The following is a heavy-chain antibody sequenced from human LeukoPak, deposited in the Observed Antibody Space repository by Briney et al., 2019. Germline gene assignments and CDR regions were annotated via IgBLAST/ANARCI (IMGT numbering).Heavy chain of an antibody. CDR3: ARRYTGYSSGWYEGDDAFDI. CDR1: GFTFSSFE. J-gene: IGHJ3*02. CDR2: ISSGGSTI. D-gene: IGHD6-19*01. Sequence: GGSLRLSCAASGFTFSSFEMKWVRQAPGKGLEWVSYISSGGSTIYYADSVKGRFTISRDNAKNTLYLQMNSLRAEDTAVYYCARRYTGYSSGWYEGDDAFDIWGQGTMVTVSS. V-gene: IGHV3-48*03.